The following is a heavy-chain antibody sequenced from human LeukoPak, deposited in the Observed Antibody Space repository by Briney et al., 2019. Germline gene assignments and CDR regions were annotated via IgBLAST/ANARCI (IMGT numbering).Heavy chain of an antibody. D-gene: IGHD6-6*01. Sequence: KASETLCLTCAVYGGSFSGYYWSWIRQPPGKGLEWIGEINHSGSTNYNPSLKSRVTISVDTSKNQFSLKLSSVTAADTAVYYCARERGAARSARLIGCYMDVWGKGTTVTVSS. CDR2: INHSGST. CDR3: ARERGAARSARLIGCYMDV. CDR1: GGSFSGYY. J-gene: IGHJ6*03. V-gene: IGHV4-34*01.